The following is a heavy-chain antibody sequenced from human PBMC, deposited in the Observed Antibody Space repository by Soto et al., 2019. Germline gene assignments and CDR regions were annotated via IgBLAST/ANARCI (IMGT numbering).Heavy chain of an antibody. CDR1: GFTFSNYA. D-gene: IGHD3-22*01. V-gene: IGHV3-23*01. CDR2: ITGSGGST. Sequence: GGSLRLSCAGSGFTFSNYAMSWVRQAPGKGLEWVSAITGSGGSTYHADSVQGRFTISRDSSKNTLYLQMNILRAEDTAVYYCAKGSSSGRPYYFDYWGHGTLVTVSS. CDR3: AKGSSSGRPYYFDY. J-gene: IGHJ4*01.